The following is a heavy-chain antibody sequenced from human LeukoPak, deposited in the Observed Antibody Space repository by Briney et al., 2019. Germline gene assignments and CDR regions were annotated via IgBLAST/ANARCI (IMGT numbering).Heavy chain of an antibody. J-gene: IGHJ4*02. V-gene: IGHV3-48*03. D-gene: IGHD3-22*01. CDR1: GFTFSSYE. CDR3: ARVFTAPYYDSRGYPGD. CDR2: ISSSGSTI. Sequence: GGSLRLSCAASGFTFSSYEMNWVRQAPGKGLEWVSYISSSGSTIYYADSVKGRFTISRDNAKNSLYLQMNSLRAEDTAVYYCARVFTAPYYDSRGYPGDWGQGTLVTVSS.